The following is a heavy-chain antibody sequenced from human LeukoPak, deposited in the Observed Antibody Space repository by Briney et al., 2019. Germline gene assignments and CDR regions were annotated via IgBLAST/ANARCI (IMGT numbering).Heavy chain of an antibody. CDR2: VSWDGGST. CDR3: AKEGAATPWFDY. V-gene: IGHV3-43*01. Sequence: PGGSLRLSCAASGFIFDDYTMHWVRQGPGKGLEWVSLVSWDGGSTYYADSVKGRFTISRDNSKNSLYLQMNSLRTEDTALYYCAKEGAATPWFDYWGQGTLVTVSS. CDR1: GFIFDDYT. J-gene: IGHJ4*02. D-gene: IGHD2-15*01.